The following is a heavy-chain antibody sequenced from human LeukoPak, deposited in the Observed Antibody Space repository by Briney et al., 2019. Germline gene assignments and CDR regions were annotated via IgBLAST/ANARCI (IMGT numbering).Heavy chain of an antibody. CDR1: GFPFSSYA. Sequence: GGSLRLSCAASGFPFSSYAMHWVRQAPGKGLEWVAVISYDGSNKYYADSVKGRFTISRDNSKNTLYLQMNSLRAEDTAVYYCAKDPWLDIVVVPAAIHYFDYWGQGTLVTVSS. J-gene: IGHJ4*02. D-gene: IGHD2-2*02. CDR2: ISYDGSNK. V-gene: IGHV3-30-3*01. CDR3: AKDPWLDIVVVPAAIHYFDY.